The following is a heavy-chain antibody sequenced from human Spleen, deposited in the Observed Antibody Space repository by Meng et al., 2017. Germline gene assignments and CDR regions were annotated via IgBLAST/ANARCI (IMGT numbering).Heavy chain of an antibody. CDR2: ISSGGTT. V-gene: IGHV4-4*07. CDR3: ARDRAPWSSFHYYFGLDI. Sequence: GSLRLSCSVSGASITSYYWSWIRQLAGKGLEWIGHISSGGTTNYNPSLKSRLSMSVDTSENQFSLRLTSVTAADTAVYYCARDRAPWSSFHYYFGLDIWGQGTTVTVSS. J-gene: IGHJ6*02. D-gene: IGHD2-8*02. CDR1: GASITSYY.